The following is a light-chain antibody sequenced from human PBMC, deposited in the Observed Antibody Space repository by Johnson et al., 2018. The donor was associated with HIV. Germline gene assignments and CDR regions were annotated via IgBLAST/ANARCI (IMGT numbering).Light chain of an antibody. CDR1: SSNIGNNY. V-gene: IGLV1-51*01. CDR3: GTWDSSLSAYV. CDR2: DNN. J-gene: IGLJ1*01. Sequence: QSVLTQPPSVSAAPGQKVTISCSGSSSNIGNNYVSWYQQLPGTAPKLLIYDNNKLPSGIPDRFSGSKSGTSATLGITGLQTENEADYYCGTWDSSLSAYVFGMGTKVTVL.